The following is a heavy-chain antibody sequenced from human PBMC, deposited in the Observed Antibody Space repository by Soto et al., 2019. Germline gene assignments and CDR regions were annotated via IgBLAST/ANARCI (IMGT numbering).Heavy chain of an antibody. J-gene: IGHJ6*03. D-gene: IGHD6-13*01. CDR1: GFTFSGYG. Sequence: GSLRLSCAASGFTFSGYGMRWVRQAPGKGLEWVSAISDTGTTAIYAGSVKGRFTISRDNSKNTLYLQMDSLRAEDTAVYYCAKGFGSRSRYMDAWGKGTTVTVSS. CDR3: AKGFGSRSRYMDA. CDR2: ISDTGTTA. V-gene: IGHV3-23*01.